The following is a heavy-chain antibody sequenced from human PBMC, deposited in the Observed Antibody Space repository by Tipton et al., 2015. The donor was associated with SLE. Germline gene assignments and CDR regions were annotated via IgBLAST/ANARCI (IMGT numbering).Heavy chain of an antibody. V-gene: IGHV3-30*04. D-gene: IGHD2-8*01. CDR2: ISYDGSNK. CDR3: AKDPRNGY. J-gene: IGHJ4*02. Sequence: SLRLSCAASGFTFSSYAMHWVRQAPGKGLEWVAVISYDGSNKYYADSVKGRFTISSDNSKNTLYLQMNSLRAEDTAVYYCAKDPRNGYGGQGSLFTVSS. CDR1: GFTFSSYA.